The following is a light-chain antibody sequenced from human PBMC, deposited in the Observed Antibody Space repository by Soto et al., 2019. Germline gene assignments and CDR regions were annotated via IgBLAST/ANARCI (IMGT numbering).Light chain of an antibody. CDR1: QSVSSS. CDR2: GAS. V-gene: IGKV3-15*01. J-gene: IGKJ1*01. CDR3: QQYNNWPPWT. Sequence: EIVMTQSPATLSVSPGERSTLSCRASQSVSSSLAWYQQKPGQAPRLLIYGASTRATGIPAMFSGSGSGTEFTLTISRLQSEDFAVYYCQQYNNWPPWTFGQGTKVEIK.